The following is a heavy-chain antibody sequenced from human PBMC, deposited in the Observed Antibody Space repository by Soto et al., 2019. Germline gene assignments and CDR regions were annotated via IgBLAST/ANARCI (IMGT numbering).Heavy chain of an antibody. D-gene: IGHD1-20*01. Sequence: PGRSLRLPCAASGCNFSSYAIHWVRQAPGKGLEWVAVISYDGSNKYYADSVKGRFTISRDNSKNTLYLQMNSLRAEDTAVYYCARGDNWNYDYYYGMDVWGQGTTVTVSS. CDR2: ISYDGSNK. J-gene: IGHJ6*02. CDR3: ARGDNWNYDYYYGMDV. V-gene: IGHV3-30-3*01. CDR1: GCNFSSYA.